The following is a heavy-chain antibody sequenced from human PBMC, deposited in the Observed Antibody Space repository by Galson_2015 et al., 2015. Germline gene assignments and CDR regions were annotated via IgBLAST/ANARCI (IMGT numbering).Heavy chain of an antibody. CDR2: ISDSGGST. CDR1: GFTFSSYG. CDR3: AKGGTVWSSAFFDY. V-gene: IGHV3-23*01. D-gene: IGHD1-7*01. Sequence: SLRLSCAASGFTFSSYGMSWIRQAPGKGLEWVSSISDSGGSTYYAESVKGRFTISRDSSKSTVILQMNSLRAEDTAVYYCAKGGTVWSSAFFDYWGQGTLVTVSS. J-gene: IGHJ4*02.